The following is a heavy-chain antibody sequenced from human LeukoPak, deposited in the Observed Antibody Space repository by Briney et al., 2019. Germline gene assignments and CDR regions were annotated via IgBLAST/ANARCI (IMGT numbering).Heavy chain of an antibody. Sequence: GGSLRLSCAASGVTLSGYSMNWVRQAPGKGLEWVSHITFTGTTYYADSVKGRFTISRDNAKKSLPLQMNSLRAEDTAIYYCSTAKFDYWGQGTLVTVSS. CDR2: ITFTGTT. V-gene: IGHV3-48*01. J-gene: IGHJ4*02. CDR3: STAKFDY. CDR1: GVTLSGYS.